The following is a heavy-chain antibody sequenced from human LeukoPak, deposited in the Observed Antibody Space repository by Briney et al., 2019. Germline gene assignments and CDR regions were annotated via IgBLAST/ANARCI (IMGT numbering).Heavy chain of an antibody. V-gene: IGHV4-4*07. D-gene: IGHD3-10*01. Sequence: SETLSLTCTVSGGSISSYYWSWIRQPAGKGLEWIGRIYTSGSTNYHPSLKSGVTMSVDTSKNQFSLKLSSVTGADTAVYYCARDLGYYGSGSYSLTFSSWGQGTLVTVSS. CDR2: IYTSGST. J-gene: IGHJ5*02. CDR1: GGSISSYY. CDR3: ARDLGYYGSGSYSLTFSS.